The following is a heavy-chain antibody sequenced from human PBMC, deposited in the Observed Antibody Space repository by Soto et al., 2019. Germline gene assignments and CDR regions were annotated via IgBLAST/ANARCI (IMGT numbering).Heavy chain of an antibody. CDR3: ARDRHRTTVTEDDAFDI. CDR2: ISAYNGNT. CDR1: GYTFTSYG. J-gene: IGHJ3*02. D-gene: IGHD4-17*01. Sequence: ASVKVSCKASGYTFTSYGISWVRQAPGQGLEWMGWISAYNGNTNYAQKLQGRVTMTTDTSTSTAYMELRSLRSDDTAVYYCARDRHRTTVTEDDAFDIWGQGTMVTVSS. V-gene: IGHV1-18*01.